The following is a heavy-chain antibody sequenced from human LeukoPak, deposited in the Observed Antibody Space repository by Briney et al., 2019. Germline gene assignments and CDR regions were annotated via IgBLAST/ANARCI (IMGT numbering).Heavy chain of an antibody. CDR2: TYYRSKWYN. CDR3: ARDLGQDGPYVEAPENAFDI. CDR1: GDSVSSNSAA. D-gene: IGHD4-17*01. V-gene: IGHV6-1*01. Sequence: SQTLSLTCAISGDSVSSNSAAWNWIRQSPSRGLEWLGRTYYRSKWYNDYAVSVKSRITINPDTSKNQFSLQLNSVTPEDTAVYYCARDLGQDGPYVEAPENAFDIWGQGTMVTVSS. J-gene: IGHJ3*02.